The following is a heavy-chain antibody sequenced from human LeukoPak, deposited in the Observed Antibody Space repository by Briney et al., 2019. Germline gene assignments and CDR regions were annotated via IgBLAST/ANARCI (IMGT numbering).Heavy chain of an antibody. Sequence: GGSLRLSCAASGFTFSSYWMSWVRQAPGKGLEWVANIKQDGSEKYYVDSVKGRFTISRDNSKNTLYLQMNSLRAEDTAVYYCARDRGYSYGLGAFDIWGQGTMVTVSS. CDR2: IKQDGSEK. CDR3: ARDRGYSYGLGAFDI. J-gene: IGHJ3*02. CDR1: GFTFSSYW. V-gene: IGHV3-7*03. D-gene: IGHD5-18*01.